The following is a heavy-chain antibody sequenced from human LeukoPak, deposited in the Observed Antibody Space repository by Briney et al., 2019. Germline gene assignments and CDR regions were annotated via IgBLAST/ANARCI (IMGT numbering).Heavy chain of an antibody. J-gene: IGHJ4*02. V-gene: IGHV4-59*01. CDR1: GGSISSYY. Sequence: SETLSLTCTVSGGSISSYYWSWIRQPPGKGLEWIGYIYYSVSTNYNPSLKSRVTISVDTSKNQFSLKLSSVTAADTAVYYCASSSSGTGYWGQGTLVTVSS. CDR3: ASSSSGTGY. CDR2: IYYSVST. D-gene: IGHD6-13*01.